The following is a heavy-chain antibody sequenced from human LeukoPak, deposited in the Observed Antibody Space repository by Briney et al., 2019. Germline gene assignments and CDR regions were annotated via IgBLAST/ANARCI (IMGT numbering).Heavy chain of an antibody. CDR3: ARSRVVVGTTINWFDP. J-gene: IGHJ5*02. CDR2: ITSGSRYT. V-gene: IGHV3-21*01. Sequence: PGGSLRLSCAASGFTFSSYAMHWVRQAPGKGLEWVSSITSGSRYTYYGDSVKGRFTISRDDASNSLYLQMDSLRAEDTAIYYCARSRVVVGTTINWFDPWGQGTLVTVSS. CDR1: GFTFSSYA. D-gene: IGHD1-26*01.